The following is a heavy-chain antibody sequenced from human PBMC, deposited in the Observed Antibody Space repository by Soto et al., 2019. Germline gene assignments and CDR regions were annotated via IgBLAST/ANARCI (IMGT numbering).Heavy chain of an antibody. CDR1: GFTFDDYA. CDR3: AKAVVSYGNFAY. Sequence: EVQLVESGGGLVQPGRSLRLSCAASGFTFDDYAMHWVRQAPGKGLEWVSRISWNSGSIGYADSVKGRFIISRDNAKNSLYLQMNSLRAEDTALYYCAKAVVSYGNFAYWGPGTLVTVSS. D-gene: IGHD5-18*01. J-gene: IGHJ4*02. V-gene: IGHV3-9*01. CDR2: ISWNSGSI.